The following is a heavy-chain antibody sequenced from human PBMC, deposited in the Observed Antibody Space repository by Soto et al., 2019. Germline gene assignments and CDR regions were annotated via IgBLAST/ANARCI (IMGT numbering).Heavy chain of an antibody. CDR1: EYRFPTHW. V-gene: IGHV5-51*01. CDR3: ATGGYCNTKCYNFFDY. CDR2: IYPGDSDT. J-gene: IGHJ4*02. Sequence: PGEPLKLSWKGAEYRFPTHWIGLVSQRHGKGLEWMGIIYPGDSDTRYSPSFQGQVTVSADKSISTAYLQWSSLKASDTAMYYGATGGYCNTKCYNFFDYWGRGTLVTVSS. D-gene: IGHD2-15*01.